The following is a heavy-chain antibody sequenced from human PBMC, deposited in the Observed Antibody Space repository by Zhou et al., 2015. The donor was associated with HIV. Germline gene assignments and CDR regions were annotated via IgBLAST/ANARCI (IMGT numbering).Heavy chain of an antibody. V-gene: IGHV1-69*12. CDR3: ASGTVAHPGRGGYFQH. Sequence: QVQLVQSGAEVKKPGSSVKVSCKASGGTFSSYAISWVRQAPGQGLEWMGGIIPIFGTANYAQKFQGRVTITADESTSTAYMELSSLRSEDTAVYYCASGTVAHPGRGGYFQHWGQGTLVTVSS. CDR1: GGTFSSYA. J-gene: IGHJ1*01. CDR2: IIPIFGTA. D-gene: IGHD6-19*01.